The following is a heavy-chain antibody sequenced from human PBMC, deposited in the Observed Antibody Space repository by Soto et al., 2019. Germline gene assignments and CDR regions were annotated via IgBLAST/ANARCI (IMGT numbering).Heavy chain of an antibody. CDR2: MNPNSRNT. Sequence: QVPLVQSGAEVKKPGASVKVSCKASGYTFTSYDINWVRQATGQGLEWMGWMNPNSRNTGYAQKFQGRVTMTRDTYISTAYMGLSSLRSEDTAVYYSPRGRPGSSWFVYYYYYMAVSGNRSTVTVT. J-gene: IGHJ6*03. CDR3: PRGRPGSSWFVYYYYYMAV. D-gene: IGHD6-13*01. V-gene: IGHV1-8*01. CDR1: GYTFTSYD.